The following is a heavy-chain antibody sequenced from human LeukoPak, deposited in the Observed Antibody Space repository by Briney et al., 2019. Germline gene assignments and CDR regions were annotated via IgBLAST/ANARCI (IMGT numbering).Heavy chain of an antibody. CDR2: IDTYSGNT. J-gene: IGHJ4*02. V-gene: IGHV1-18*01. D-gene: IGHD6-13*01. Sequence: WIDTYSGNTNYVQRFQGRVTMTTDTSTSTAYMELRSLRSDDTAVYYCASALFIAAAGTAGYWGQGTLVTVSS. CDR3: ASALFIAAAGTAGY.